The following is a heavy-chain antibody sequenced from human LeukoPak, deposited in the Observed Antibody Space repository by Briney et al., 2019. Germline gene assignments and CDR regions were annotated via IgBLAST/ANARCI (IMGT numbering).Heavy chain of an antibody. Sequence: GSSVKVSCKASGGTFSSYAISWVRQAPGQGLEWMGGIIPIFGTANYAQKFQGRVTITADESTSTAYMELSSLRSEDTAVYYCARDPEMAADAFDIWGQGTMVTVSS. D-gene: IGHD5-24*01. CDR2: IIPIFGTA. V-gene: IGHV1-69*01. CDR3: ARDPEMAADAFDI. J-gene: IGHJ3*02. CDR1: GGTFSSYA.